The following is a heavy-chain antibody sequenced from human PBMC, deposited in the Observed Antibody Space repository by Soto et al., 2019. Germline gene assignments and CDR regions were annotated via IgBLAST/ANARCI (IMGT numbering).Heavy chain of an antibody. CDR1: GFTFRNYA. V-gene: IGHV3-23*01. J-gene: IGHJ6*03. CDR3: ARSYRRYCSGGSCYSYYYYYMDV. D-gene: IGHD2-15*01. Sequence: GGSLRLSCVASGFTFRNYAMSWVRQAPGKGLEWVSAIGGSGDQIFYADSVRGRFTISRDNSKNTLYLQMDSLRAEDTAVYYCARSYRRYCSGGSCYSYYYYYMDVWGKGTTVTVSS. CDR2: IGGSGDQI.